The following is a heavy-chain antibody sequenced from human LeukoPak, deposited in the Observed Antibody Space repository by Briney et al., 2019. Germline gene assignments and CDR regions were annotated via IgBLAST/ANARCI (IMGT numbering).Heavy chain of an antibody. CDR2: ISSRSTYI. V-gene: IGHV3-21*01. J-gene: IGHJ4*02. Sequence: GGSLRLSCEVSGFTFRNYWMSWVRQAPGKGLEWVSSISSRSTYIYYTDSVKGRFTISRDNAENSLSLQMNSLRAEDTAVYYCARGGENSGYDYWGQGTLVTVSS. CDR1: GFTFRNYW. D-gene: IGHD3-22*01. CDR3: ARGGENSGYDY.